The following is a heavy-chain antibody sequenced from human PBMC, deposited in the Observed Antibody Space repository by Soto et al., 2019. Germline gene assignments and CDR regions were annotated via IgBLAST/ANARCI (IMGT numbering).Heavy chain of an antibody. V-gene: IGHV4-59*01. Sequence: PSETLSLTCTVSGGSISSYYWSWIRQPPGKGLEWIGYIYYSGSTNYNPSLKSRVTISVDTSKNQFSLKLSSVTAADTAVYYCARDSWYYDSSGYVSWLIDYWGQGTLVTVSS. D-gene: IGHD3-22*01. CDR1: GGSISSYY. CDR2: IYYSGST. J-gene: IGHJ4*02. CDR3: ARDSWYYDSSGYVSWLIDY.